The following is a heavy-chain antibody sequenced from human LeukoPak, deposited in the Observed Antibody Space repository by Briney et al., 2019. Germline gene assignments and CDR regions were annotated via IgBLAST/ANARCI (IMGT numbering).Heavy chain of an antibody. CDR3: ARDRGVRDYYDSSGH. D-gene: IGHD3-22*01. J-gene: IGHJ1*01. V-gene: IGHV3-30*01. Sequence: DSVKGRFTISRDNSKNTLYLQMNSLRAEDTAVYYCARDRGVRDYYDSSGHWGQGTLVTVSS.